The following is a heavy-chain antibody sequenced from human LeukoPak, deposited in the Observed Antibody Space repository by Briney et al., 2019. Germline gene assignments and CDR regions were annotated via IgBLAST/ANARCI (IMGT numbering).Heavy chain of an antibody. Sequence: ASVKVSCKASGYTFTGYYMHWVRQAPGQGLEWMGWINPNSGGTNYAQKFQGRVTMTRDTSISTAYMELSRLRSDDAAVYYCARENTIFGVEKNADFDYWGQGTLVTVSS. D-gene: IGHD3-3*01. V-gene: IGHV1-2*02. J-gene: IGHJ4*02. CDR3: ARENTIFGVEKNADFDY. CDR1: GYTFTGYY. CDR2: INPNSGGT.